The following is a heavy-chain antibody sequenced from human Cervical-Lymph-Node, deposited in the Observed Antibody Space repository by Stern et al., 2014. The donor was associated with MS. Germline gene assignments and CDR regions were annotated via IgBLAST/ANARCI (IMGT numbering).Heavy chain of an antibody. CDR1: GFSLSTHGVA. CDR2: MYCDGYK. Sequence: QVPLEESGPALVKPAASLRLPCPFSGFSLSTHGVAVGWIRPTQGQGLGVLALMYCDGYKRYKRSRKRSLPITTATSQSQVVLKMTSLDPADTATYYCVYAPPGDFLEEAFDIWGQGTMVTISS. V-gene: IGHV2-5*02. CDR3: VYAPPGDFLEEAFDI. J-gene: IGHJ3*02. D-gene: IGHD4-17*01.